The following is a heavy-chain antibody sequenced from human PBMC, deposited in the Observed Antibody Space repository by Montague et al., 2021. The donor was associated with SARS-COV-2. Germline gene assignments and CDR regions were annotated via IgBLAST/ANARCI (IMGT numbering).Heavy chain of an antibody. J-gene: IGHJ4*02. CDR2: IKQDGSEK. CDR1: GFTFSSYW. D-gene: IGHD3-10*01. CDR3: AKDDGSGNYYNGLYEN. V-gene: IGHV3-7*03. Sequence: SLRLSCAASGFTFSSYWMSWVRQAPGKGLEWVANIKQDGSEKYYVDSVKGRFTISRDNAKNSLYLQMNSLRAEDTALYYCAKDDGSGNYYNGLYENWGQGTRVTVST.